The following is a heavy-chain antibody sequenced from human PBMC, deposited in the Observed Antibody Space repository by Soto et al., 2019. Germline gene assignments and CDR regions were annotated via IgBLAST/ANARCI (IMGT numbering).Heavy chain of an antibody. CDR2: IYWDDDK. CDR3: AHRNYDILTGYCANWFDP. Sequence: QITLKESGPTLVKPTQTLTLTCTFSGFSLSTSGVGVDWIRQPPGKALEWLALIYWDDDKRYSPSLKSRLTIIKYTSKNQVVLTMTNMDPVDTATYYCAHRNYDILTGYCANWFDPWGQGTLVTVSS. CDR1: GFSLSTSGVG. J-gene: IGHJ5*02. D-gene: IGHD3-9*01. V-gene: IGHV2-5*02.